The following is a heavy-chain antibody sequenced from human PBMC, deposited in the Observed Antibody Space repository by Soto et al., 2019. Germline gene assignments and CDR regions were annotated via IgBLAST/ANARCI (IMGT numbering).Heavy chain of an antibody. J-gene: IGHJ3*02. CDR2: MSSSGRTV. CDR3: GREWDADYYPGKSGRALDI. Sequence: EVQLVESGGGLVQPGGSLRLSCAASGFTFTSYNMNWVRQAPGKGLEWVSYMSSSGRTVYYADSVKGRFTISRDNAKKVWYRQMKCLKDEDRAVNYGGREWDADYYPGKSGRALDIWGRGTMVTVSS. V-gene: IGHV3-48*02. D-gene: IGHD3-9*01. CDR1: GFTFTSYN.